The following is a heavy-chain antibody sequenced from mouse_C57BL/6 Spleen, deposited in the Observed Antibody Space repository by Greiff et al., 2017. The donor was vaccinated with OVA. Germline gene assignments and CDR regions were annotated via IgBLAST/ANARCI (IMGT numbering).Heavy chain of an antibody. CDR1: GFTFSSYG. D-gene: IGHD1-3*01. J-gene: IGHJ3*01. Sequence: EVMLVESGGDLVKPGGSLKLSCAASGFTFSSYGMSWVRQTPDKRLEWVATISSGGSYTSYPDSVKGRFTISRDNAKNTLYLQMSSLKSEDTAMYYCARQELGLAYWGQGTLVTVSA. V-gene: IGHV5-6*01. CDR2: ISSGGSYT. CDR3: ARQELGLAY.